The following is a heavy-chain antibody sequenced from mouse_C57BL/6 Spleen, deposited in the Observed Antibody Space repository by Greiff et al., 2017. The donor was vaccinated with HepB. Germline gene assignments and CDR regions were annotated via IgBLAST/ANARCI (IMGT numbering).Heavy chain of an antibody. CDR3: ARGGYKSPFDY. CDR1: GYSITSGYY. Sequence: ESGPGLVKPSQSLSLTCSVTGYSITSGYYWNWIRQFPGNKLEWMGYISYDGSNNYNPSLKNRISITRDTSKNQFFLKLNSVTTEDTATYYCARGGYKSPFDYWGQGTTLTVSS. V-gene: IGHV3-6*01. J-gene: IGHJ2*01. D-gene: IGHD1-3*01. CDR2: ISYDGSN.